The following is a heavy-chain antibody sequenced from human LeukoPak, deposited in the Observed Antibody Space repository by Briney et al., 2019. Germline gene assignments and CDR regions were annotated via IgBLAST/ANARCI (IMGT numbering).Heavy chain of an antibody. CDR3: AKDLRPDGVDNFDH. V-gene: IGHV3-23*01. D-gene: IGHD2-8*01. CDR2: ILASGSPT. CDR1: GFTFTSYS. Sequence: GGSLRLSCAASGFTFTSYSMNWVRQAPGKGLQWVANILASGSPTYYADSVKGRFIISRDNSKNTVYLQMNSLRVEDTAIYYCAKDLRPDGVDNFDHWGQGILVTVSS. J-gene: IGHJ4*02.